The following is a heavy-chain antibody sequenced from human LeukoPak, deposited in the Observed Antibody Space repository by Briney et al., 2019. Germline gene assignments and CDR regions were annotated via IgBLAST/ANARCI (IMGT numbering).Heavy chain of an antibody. CDR2: INNDGSST. Sequence: GGSLRLSCAASGFTFSSYWMHWVRQAPGKGLVWVSRINNDGSSTSYADSVKGRFTISRDNAKNTLYLQMNSLRAEDTAVYYCARTLKWLQAHDYWGQGTLVTVSS. D-gene: IGHD5-12*01. CDR3: ARTLKWLQAHDY. V-gene: IGHV3-74*01. J-gene: IGHJ4*02. CDR1: GFTFSSYW.